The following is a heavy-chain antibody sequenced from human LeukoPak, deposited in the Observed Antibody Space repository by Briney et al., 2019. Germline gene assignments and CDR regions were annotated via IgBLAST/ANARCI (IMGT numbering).Heavy chain of an antibody. J-gene: IGHJ4*02. CDR3: ARGGIRQQLID. Sequence: SETLSLLRGFSLHSYRRYYWSWTRQPPGKGLEWIGSIYYSGSTNYNPSLKSPVIISLDRSNNHFSLKLDSVTAADTAVYYCARGGIRQQLIDWGQGTLVTVSS. CDR1: LHSYRRYY. CDR2: IYYSGST. V-gene: IGHV4-61*03. D-gene: IGHD6-13*01.